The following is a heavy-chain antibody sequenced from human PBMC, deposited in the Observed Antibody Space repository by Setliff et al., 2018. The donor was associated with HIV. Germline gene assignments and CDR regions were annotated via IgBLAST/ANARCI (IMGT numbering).Heavy chain of an antibody. CDR2: IYTSGST. CDR1: GGSISSYY. D-gene: IGHD3-10*01. J-gene: IGHJ5*02. Sequence: PSETLSLTCTVSGGSISSYYWSWIRQPAEKGLEWIGRIYTSGSTNYNPSLKSRVTMSVDTSKNQFSLKLSSVTAADTAVYYCARGGPLGWVRGVSNLFDPWGQGTLVTVSS. CDR3: ARGGPLGWVRGVSNLFDP. V-gene: IGHV4-4*07.